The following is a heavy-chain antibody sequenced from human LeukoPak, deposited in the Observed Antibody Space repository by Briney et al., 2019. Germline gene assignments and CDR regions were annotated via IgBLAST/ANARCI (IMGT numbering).Heavy chain of an antibody. Sequence: GGSLRLSCAASGFTFTSYSMNWVRQAPGKGLEWVSYISSSSTIYYADSVKGRFTISRDNAKNSLYLQMNSLRDEDTAVYYCARGEHIRRIPDYWGQGTLVTVSS. V-gene: IGHV3-48*02. CDR1: GFTFTSYS. CDR3: ARGEHIRRIPDY. J-gene: IGHJ4*02. CDR2: ISSSSTI.